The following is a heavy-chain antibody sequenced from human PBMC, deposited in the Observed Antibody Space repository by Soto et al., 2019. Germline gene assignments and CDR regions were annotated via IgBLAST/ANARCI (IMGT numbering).Heavy chain of an antibody. CDR2: TRNKANSYTT. Sequence: GGSLRLSCAASGFTFSDHYMDWVRQAPGKGLEWVGRTRNKANSYTTEYAAAVKSRFTISRDDSKNSLYLQMNSLKTEDTAVYYCARGYYYDSSGYYFDYWGQGTLVTVSS. CDR3: ARGYYYDSSGYYFDY. CDR1: GFTFSDHY. V-gene: IGHV3-72*01. J-gene: IGHJ4*02. D-gene: IGHD3-22*01.